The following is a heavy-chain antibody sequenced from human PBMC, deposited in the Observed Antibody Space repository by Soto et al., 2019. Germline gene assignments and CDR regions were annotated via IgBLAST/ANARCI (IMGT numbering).Heavy chain of an antibody. Sequence: QVQLVQSGAEVKKPGSSVKVSCKASGGTFSSYTISWVRQAPGQGLEWMGRIIPILGIANYAQKFQGRVRIPADEATSTADMELGSLRSEDTAVYYGGSVGDTAMEDYWGQGTLVTVSS. CDR2: IIPILGIA. V-gene: IGHV1-69*02. J-gene: IGHJ4*02. CDR3: GSVGDTAMEDY. CDR1: GGTFSSYT. D-gene: IGHD5-18*01.